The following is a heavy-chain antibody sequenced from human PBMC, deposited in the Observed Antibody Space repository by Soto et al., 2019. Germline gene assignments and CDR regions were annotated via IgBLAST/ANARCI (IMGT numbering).Heavy chain of an antibody. CDR3: ARTPWDGYTGYYFDY. V-gene: IGHV4-59*12. CDR1: GGYISSYY. J-gene: IGHJ4*02. CDR2: IYYSGST. D-gene: IGHD5-18*01. Sequence: SETLSLTCTVSGGYISSYYWSWIRQPPGKGLEWIGYIYYSGSTNYNPSLKSRVTISVDKSKNQFSLKLSSVTAADTAVYSCARTPWDGYTGYYFDYWGQGTLVTVSS.